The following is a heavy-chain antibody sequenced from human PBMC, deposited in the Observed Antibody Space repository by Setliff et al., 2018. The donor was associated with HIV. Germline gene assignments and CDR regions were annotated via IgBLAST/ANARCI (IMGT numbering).Heavy chain of an antibody. V-gene: IGHV1-69*05. D-gene: IGHD3-10*01. Sequence: SVKVSCKASGGSFTSFAISWVRQAPGQGLEWMGGSIPIYGTPNYAQKFQGRITISTDASASTAYMELNSLRSEDTAVYYCARNDASGSYYRLDYWGQGTLVTVSS. CDR1: GGSFTSFA. J-gene: IGHJ4*02. CDR3: ARNDASGSYYRLDY. CDR2: SIPIYGTP.